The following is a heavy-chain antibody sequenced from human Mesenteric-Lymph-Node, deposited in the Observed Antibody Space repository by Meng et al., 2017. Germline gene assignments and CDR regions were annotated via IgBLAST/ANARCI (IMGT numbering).Heavy chain of an antibody. J-gene: IGHJ6*02. CDR3: AREGYDSSGLLYYYYGMDV. CDR1: GFTFSNCW. Sequence: GGSLRLSCAASGFTFSNCWMSWVRQAPGKGLEWVANIKEDGSTIFYAASVKGRFAISRDNAKNSLYLQMNSLRAEDTAVYYCAREGYDSSGLLYYYYGMDVWGQGTTVTVSS. V-gene: IGHV3-7*01. D-gene: IGHD3-22*01. CDR2: IKEDGSTI.